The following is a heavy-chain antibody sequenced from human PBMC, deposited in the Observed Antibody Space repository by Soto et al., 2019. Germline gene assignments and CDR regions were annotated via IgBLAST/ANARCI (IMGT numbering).Heavy chain of an antibody. CDR2: FDPEDGET. Sequence: ASVKVSCKVSGYTLTELSMHWVRQAPGKGLEWMGGFDPEDGETIYAQKFQGRVTMTEDTSTDTAYMELSSLRSEDTAVYYCAKGPYDILTGYRWYYFDYWGQGTQVTVSS. CDR3: AKGPYDILTGYRWYYFDY. D-gene: IGHD3-9*01. V-gene: IGHV1-24*01. CDR1: GYTLTELS. J-gene: IGHJ4*02.